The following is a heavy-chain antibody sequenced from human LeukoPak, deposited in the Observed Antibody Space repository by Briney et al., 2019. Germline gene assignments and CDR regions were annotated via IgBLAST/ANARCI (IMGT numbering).Heavy chain of an antibody. CDR2: ISSSSSYI. CDR3: ARFQYSSSWYGDF. J-gene: IGHJ4*02. CDR1: GFTLSSYS. D-gene: IGHD6-13*01. V-gene: IGHV3-21*01. Sequence: GGSLRLSCAASGFTLSSYSMNWVRQAPGKGLEWVSSISSSSSYIYYAHSVKGRFTISRDDAKNSLYLQMNSLRAEDTAVYYCARFQYSSSWYGDFWGQGTLVTVSS.